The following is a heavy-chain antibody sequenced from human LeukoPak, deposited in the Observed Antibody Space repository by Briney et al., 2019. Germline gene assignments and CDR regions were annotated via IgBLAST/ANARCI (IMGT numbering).Heavy chain of an antibody. J-gene: IGHJ5*02. CDR3: ARDHSIITPYSGSYPPPHWFDP. V-gene: IGHV1-18*01. Sequence: ASVKVSCKASGYTFTSYGISWVRQAPGQGLEWMGWISAYNGNTNYAQKFQGRVTITTDTSTSTAYMELRSLRSDDTAVYYCARDHSIITPYSGSYPPPHWFDPWGQGTLVTVSS. D-gene: IGHD1-26*01. CDR1: GYTFTSYG. CDR2: ISAYNGNT.